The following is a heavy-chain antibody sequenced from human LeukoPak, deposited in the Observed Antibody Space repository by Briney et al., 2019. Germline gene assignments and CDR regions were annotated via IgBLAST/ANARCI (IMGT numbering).Heavy chain of an antibody. D-gene: IGHD6-13*01. CDR2: ISAYNGNT. V-gene: IGHV1-18*04. CDR1: GYTFTSYG. J-gene: IGHJ4*02. CDR3: ARSYSSSRYGTYYFDY. Sequence: GASVKVSCKASGYTFTSYGISWVRQAPGQGLEWMGWISAYNGNTNYAQKLQGRVTMTTDTSTSTAYMELRSLRSDDTAVYYCARSYSSSRYGTYYFDYWGQGTLVTVSS.